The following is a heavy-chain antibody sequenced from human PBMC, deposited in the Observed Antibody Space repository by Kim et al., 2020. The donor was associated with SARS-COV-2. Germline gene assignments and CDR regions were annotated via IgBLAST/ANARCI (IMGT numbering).Heavy chain of an antibody. J-gene: IGHJ4*02. CDR3: AREGYSYGRSIDY. Sequence: ASVKVSCKASGYTFTGYYMHWVRQAPGQGLEWMGWINPNSGGTNYAQKFQGRVTMTRDTSISTAYMELSRLRSDDTAVYYCAREGYSYGRSIDYWGQGTLVTVSS. CDR1: GYTFTGYY. D-gene: IGHD5-18*01. CDR2: INPNSGGT. V-gene: IGHV1-2*02.